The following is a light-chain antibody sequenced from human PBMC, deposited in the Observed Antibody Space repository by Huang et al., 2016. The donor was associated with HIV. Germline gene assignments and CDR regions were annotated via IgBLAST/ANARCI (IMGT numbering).Light chain of an antibody. CDR1: QSIRTY. V-gene: IGKV1-39*01. CDR2: VSS. J-gene: IGKJ2*02. CDR3: QQSYNTPRT. Sequence: DIKMTQPQSSLSASVGERVTITAGASQSIRTYLNWYQQKPGKAPKLLIYVSSSLQSGVPSRFSGSGSGTDFTLTISSLQPEDFATYYCQQSYNTPRTFGQGTKLEIK.